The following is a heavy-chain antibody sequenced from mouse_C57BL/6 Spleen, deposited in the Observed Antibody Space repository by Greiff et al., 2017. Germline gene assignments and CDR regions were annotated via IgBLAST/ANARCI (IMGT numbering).Heavy chain of an antibody. CDR2: ISNGGGST. CDR1: GFTFSDYY. Sequence: EVMLVESGGGLVQPGGSLKLSCAASGFTFSDYYMYWVRQTPEKRLEWVAYISNGGGSTYYPDTVKGRFTISRDNAKNTLYLQMSRLKSEDTAMYYCARSQGLYAMDYWGQGTSVTVSS. V-gene: IGHV5-12*01. CDR3: ARSQGLYAMDY. J-gene: IGHJ4*01.